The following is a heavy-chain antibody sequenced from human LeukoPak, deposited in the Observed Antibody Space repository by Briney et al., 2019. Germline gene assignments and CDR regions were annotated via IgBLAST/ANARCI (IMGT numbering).Heavy chain of an antibody. CDR3: TREQDREAAATIVGDY. CDR1: GFTFSRFE. Sequence: GGSLRLSCVASGFTFSRFELNWVRQAPGKGLEWVSHISTGTYIAYADSVKGRFTISRDNARNSLYLEMNSLRAEDTAVYYCTREQDREAAATIVGDYWGQGALVTVSS. CDR2: ISTGTYI. J-gene: IGHJ4*02. D-gene: IGHD3-22*01. V-gene: IGHV3-48*03.